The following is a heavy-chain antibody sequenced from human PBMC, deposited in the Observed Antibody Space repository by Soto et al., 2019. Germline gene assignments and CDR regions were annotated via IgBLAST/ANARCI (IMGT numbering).Heavy chain of an antibody. V-gene: IGHV4-61*08. D-gene: IGHD3-16*01. J-gene: IGHJ5*02. Sequence: SETLSLTCAVSGGSISSGGYSWSWIRQPPGKGLEWIGYIYYSGSTNYNPSLKSRVTISVDTSKNQFSLKLSSVTAADTAVYYCARASYERGWFDPWGQGTLVTVSS. CDR3: ARASYERGWFDP. CDR2: IYYSGST. CDR1: GGSISSGGYS.